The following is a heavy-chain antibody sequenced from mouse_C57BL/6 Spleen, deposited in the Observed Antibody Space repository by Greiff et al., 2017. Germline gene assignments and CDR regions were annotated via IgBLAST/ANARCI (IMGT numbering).Heavy chain of an antibody. J-gene: IGHJ4*01. D-gene: IGHD1-1*01. CDR1: GFSLTSYG. Sequence: VKLQESGPGLVQPSQSLSITCTVSGFSLTSYGVHWVRQSPGKGLEWLGVIWSGGSTDYNAAFISRLSISKDNSKSQVFFKMNSLQADDTAIYYCARSLTTVVALYYYAMDYWGQGTSVTVSS. V-gene: IGHV2-2*01. CDR3: ARSLTTVVALYYYAMDY. CDR2: IWSGGST.